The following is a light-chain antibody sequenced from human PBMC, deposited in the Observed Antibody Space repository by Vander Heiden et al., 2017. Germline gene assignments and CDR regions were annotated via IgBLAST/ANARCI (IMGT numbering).Light chain of an antibody. Sequence: EIVMTQSTATLSVSTGERATLSCRASQSVSSNLAWYQQNPGQVPRLLIDGASTRDTGIPARFNGSGYGKEFTLTISSRQSEDFAVYYCQQHNNWAPCTFGQGTKLEIK. CDR1: QSVSSN. CDR2: GAS. J-gene: IGKJ2*02. V-gene: IGKV3-15*01. CDR3: QQHNNWAPCT.